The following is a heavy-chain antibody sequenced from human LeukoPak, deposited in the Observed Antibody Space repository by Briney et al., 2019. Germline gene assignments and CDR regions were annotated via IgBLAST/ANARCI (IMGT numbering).Heavy chain of an antibody. D-gene: IGHD1-7*01. CDR3: ARGATDTTRWFDP. V-gene: IGHV3-21*01. CDR2: ISRASESI. J-gene: IGHJ5*02. CDR1: GFNFNTYS. Sequence: PGGSLRLPCAASGFNFNTYSMAWVRQAPGKGLEWVSIISRASESIFYADSVKGRFTISRDNAKNSLYLQMNGLRAEDTAAYYCARGATDTTRWFDPWGQGTLVTVSS.